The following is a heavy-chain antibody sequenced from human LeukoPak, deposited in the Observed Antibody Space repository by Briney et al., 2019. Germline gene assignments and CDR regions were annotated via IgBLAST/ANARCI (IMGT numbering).Heavy chain of an antibody. D-gene: IGHD3-10*01. Sequence: PSETLSLPCTLSVGPPHSSSYYWGWIPQPPGKGLEWIGSIYYSGIIYYNPSLKSRVTISVDTSKNQFCLKLRSVTAADTAVYYCARGKGRGNYYYMDVWGKGTTVTISS. J-gene: IGHJ6*03. CDR2: IYYSGII. CDR1: VGPPHSSSYY. V-gene: IGHV4-39*07. CDR3: ARGKGRGNYYYMDV.